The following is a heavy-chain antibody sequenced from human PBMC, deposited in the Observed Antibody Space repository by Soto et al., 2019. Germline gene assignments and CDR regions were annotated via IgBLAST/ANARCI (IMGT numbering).Heavy chain of an antibody. CDR3: ARDKSVAGTWFWFDP. V-gene: IGHV3-30-3*01. D-gene: IGHD6-19*01. J-gene: IGHJ5*02. CDR1: GFTFSSYA. CDR2: ISYDGSNK. Sequence: GGSLRLSCAASGFTFSSYAMHWVRQAPGKGLEWVAVISYDGSNKYYADSVKGRFTISRDNSKNTLYLQMNSVRAEDTAVYYCARDKSVAGTWFWFDPWGQGTLVTVSS.